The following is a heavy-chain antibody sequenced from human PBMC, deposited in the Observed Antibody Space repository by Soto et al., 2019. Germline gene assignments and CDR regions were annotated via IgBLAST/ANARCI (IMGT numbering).Heavy chain of an antibody. V-gene: IGHV1-69*13. J-gene: IGHJ6*02. CDR3: ARSGYFPYYYCGMDV. Sequence: GASVKVSCKASGDTFSSYAISWVRQAPGQGLEWMGGIIPIFGTANYAQKFQGRVTITADESTSTAYMELSSLRSEDTAVYYCARSGYFPYYYCGMDVWGQGTTVTVSS. D-gene: IGHD3-3*01. CDR2: IIPIFGTA. CDR1: GDTFSSYA.